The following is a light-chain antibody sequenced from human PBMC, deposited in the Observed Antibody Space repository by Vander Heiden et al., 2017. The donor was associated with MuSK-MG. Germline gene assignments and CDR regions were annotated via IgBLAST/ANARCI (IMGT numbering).Light chain of an antibody. CDR1: QSVLNSSNNKNY. V-gene: IGKV4-1*01. J-gene: IGKJ2*01. CDR3: QQNDDNPPYT. Sequence: IVMTQSPDSLAVSLGERATINCKSSQSVLNSSNNKNYLVWYQQKPGQPPKLLIYLASTRESGVPDRFSGSGYGTDFTLTISSLQPEDVAVYYCQQNDDNPPYTFGQGTKVEIK. CDR2: LAS.